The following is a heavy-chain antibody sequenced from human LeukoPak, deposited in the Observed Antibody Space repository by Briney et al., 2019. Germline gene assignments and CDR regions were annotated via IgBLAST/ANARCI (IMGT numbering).Heavy chain of an antibody. V-gene: IGHV3-48*04. J-gene: IGHJ4*02. Sequence: PGGSLRLSCAASGFTFSSYGMTWVRQAPGKGLEWVSYISSSGSTIYYADSVKGRFTISRDNAKNSLYLQMNSLRAEDTAVYYCARWGSGLRFDYWGQGTLVTVSS. CDR2: ISSSGSTI. D-gene: IGHD3-10*01. CDR1: GFTFSSYG. CDR3: ARWGSGLRFDY.